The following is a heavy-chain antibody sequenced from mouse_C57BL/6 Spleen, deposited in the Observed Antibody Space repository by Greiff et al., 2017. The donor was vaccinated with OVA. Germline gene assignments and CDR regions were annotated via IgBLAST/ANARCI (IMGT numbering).Heavy chain of an antibody. Sequence: EVKLVESGGGLVQPGGSMKLSCAASGFTFSDAWMDWVRQSPEKGLAWVAEIRNKANNHATYYAESVKGRFTISRDDSQSSVYLQINSLRAEDTGIYHGTSRYGRSYGYFDVWGTGTTVTVSS. CDR2: IRNKANNHAT. J-gene: IGHJ1*03. D-gene: IGHD1-1*01. CDR1: GFTFSDAW. V-gene: IGHV6-6*01. CDR3: TSRYGRSYGYFDV.